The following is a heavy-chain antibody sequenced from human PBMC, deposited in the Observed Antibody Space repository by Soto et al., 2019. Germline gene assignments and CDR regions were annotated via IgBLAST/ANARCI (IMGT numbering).Heavy chain of an antibody. V-gene: IGHV4-31*03. CDR2: IYYSGTT. CDR3: ARRALPQCINGVCYKDGFWDY. D-gene: IGHD2-8*01. Sequence: KLCLTNTVSGGSVSSGGYYWSWIRQHPGTGLEWIGYIYYSGTTYFNPSLKSRASISLDTSKNEFSLKLTSVTAADTAVYYCARRALPQCINGVCYKDGFWDYWGQGALVSVS. J-gene: IGHJ4*02. CDR1: GGSVSSGGYY.